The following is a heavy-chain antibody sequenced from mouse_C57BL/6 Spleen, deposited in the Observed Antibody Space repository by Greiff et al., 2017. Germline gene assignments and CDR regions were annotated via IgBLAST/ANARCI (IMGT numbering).Heavy chain of an antibody. J-gene: IGHJ1*03. CDR3: ARSYDYD. Sequence: QVQLLQSGAELVKPGASVKISCQASGYAFSSYWMNWVKQRPGKGLAWIGQIYPGDGDTNYNGKFKGKATLTADKSSSTAYMQLSSLTTEDAAVYFCARSYDYDWGTGTTVTVSS. D-gene: IGHD2-4*01. CDR1: GYAFSSYW. V-gene: IGHV1-80*01. CDR2: IYPGDGDT.